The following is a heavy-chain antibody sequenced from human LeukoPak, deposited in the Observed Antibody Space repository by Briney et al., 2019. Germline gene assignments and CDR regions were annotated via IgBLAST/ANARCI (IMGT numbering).Heavy chain of an antibody. CDR3: ARRGRSTYYYGSGSYPNVDY. D-gene: IGHD3-10*01. Sequence: SETLSLTCTVSGGSISSSSYYWGWIRQPPGKGLEWIGSIYYSGSTYYNPSLKSRVTISVDTSKNQFSLKLSSVTAADTAVYYCARRGRSTYYYGSGSYPNVDYWGQGTLVTVSS. V-gene: IGHV4-39*01. CDR2: IYYSGST. J-gene: IGHJ4*02. CDR1: GGSISSSSYY.